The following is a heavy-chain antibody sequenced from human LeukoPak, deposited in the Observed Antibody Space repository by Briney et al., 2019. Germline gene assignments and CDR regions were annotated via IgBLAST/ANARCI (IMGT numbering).Heavy chain of an antibody. D-gene: IGHD6-19*01. CDR3: ARGKVVAGTPGQNSWDS. CDR2: IYTSGST. J-gene: IGHJ4*02. CDR1: GGSISSYY. Sequence: PSETLSLTCTVSGGSISSYYWNWIRQPAGKGLEWIGRIYTSGSTNYNPSLKSRVSMSVDTSKNQFSLKLSSVTAADTAVYYYARGKVVAGTPGQNSWDSWGQGTLVTVSS. V-gene: IGHV4-4*07.